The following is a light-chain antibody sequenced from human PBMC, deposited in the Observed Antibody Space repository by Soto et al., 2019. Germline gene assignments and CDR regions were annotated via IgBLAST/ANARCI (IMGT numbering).Light chain of an antibody. CDR3: QSFDSSLSGWV. Sequence: QLVLTQPPSVSGAPGQRVTISCTGSSSNIGAGYDVHWYQQVPGTAPKLLIYGNNNRPSGVPDRFSGSKSAASASLAITGLQAEDEADYYCQSFDSSLSGWVFGGGTQLTVL. J-gene: IGLJ3*02. CDR2: GNN. CDR1: SSNIGAGYD. V-gene: IGLV1-40*01.